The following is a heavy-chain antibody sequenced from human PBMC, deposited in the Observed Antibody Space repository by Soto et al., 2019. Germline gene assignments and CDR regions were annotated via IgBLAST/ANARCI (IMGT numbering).Heavy chain of an antibody. CDR1: GDSVSSNSAA. D-gene: IGHD6-13*01. CDR3: ARYTSNWFLDS. V-gene: IGHV6-1*01. CDR2: TYYRSNWYS. Sequence: SQTLSLTCAISGDSVSSNSAAWSWIRQSPSRGLEWLGRTYYRSNWYSDYGVSVRGRIAINPDTSKNHFSLQLNSVTPEDTAVYYCARYTSNWFLDSWGQGTLVTVSS. J-gene: IGHJ4*02.